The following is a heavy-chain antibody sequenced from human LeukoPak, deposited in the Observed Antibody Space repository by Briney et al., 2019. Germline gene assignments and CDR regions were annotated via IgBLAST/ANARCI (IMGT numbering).Heavy chain of an antibody. V-gene: IGHV3-23*01. CDR3: AKVAGYQPYYGMDV. CDR1: GFSFSSYA. Sequence: GGSLRLSCAASGFSFSSYAMSWVRQAPGKGLEWVSAISGSGGTTYYADSVKGRFTISRDNSKNTLYLQMNSLRAEDTAEYYCAKVAGYQPYYGMDVWGQETTVTV. CDR2: ISGSGGTT. J-gene: IGHJ6*02. D-gene: IGHD2-2*01.